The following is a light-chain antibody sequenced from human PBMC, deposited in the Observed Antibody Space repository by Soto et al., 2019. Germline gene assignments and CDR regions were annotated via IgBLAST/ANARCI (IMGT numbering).Light chain of an antibody. CDR3: SSYAGSDIFV. Sequence: QSVLTQPPSASGSPGQSLTISCTGTSSDVGGYNYVFWYQQHPGKAPKLMIYEVNKRPSGVPDRFSGSKSGNTASLTVSGLQAEDEADYYCSSYAGSDIFVFGGWTKLAVL. V-gene: IGLV2-8*01. CDR2: EVN. CDR1: SSDVGGYNY. J-gene: IGLJ2*01.